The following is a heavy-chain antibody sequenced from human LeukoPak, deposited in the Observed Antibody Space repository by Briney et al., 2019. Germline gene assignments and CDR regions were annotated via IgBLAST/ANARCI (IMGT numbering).Heavy chain of an antibody. CDR2: INPSGGST. CDR3: ARDAVAVAGRSHFDY. CDR1: GYTFTSYY. Sequence: GASVKVSCKASGYTFTSYYMHWVRQAPGQGLEWMGIINPSGGSTGYAQRFQGRVTMTRDMSTSTVYMELSSLRSEDTALYYCARDAVAVAGRSHFDYWGQGTLVTVSS. D-gene: IGHD6-19*01. J-gene: IGHJ4*02. V-gene: IGHV1-46*01.